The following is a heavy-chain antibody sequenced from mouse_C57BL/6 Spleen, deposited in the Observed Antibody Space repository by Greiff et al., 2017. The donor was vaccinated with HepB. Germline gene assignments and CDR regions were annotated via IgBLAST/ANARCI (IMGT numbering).Heavy chain of an antibody. Sequence: VKLMEPGTELVKPGASVKLSCKASGYTFTSYWMHWVKQRPGQGLEWIGNINPSNGGTNYNEKFKSKATLTVDKSSSTAYMQLSSLTSEDSAVYYCARSRITTVVNWYFDVWGSGTTVTVSS. CDR1: GYTFTSYW. D-gene: IGHD1-1*01. J-gene: IGHJ1*01. V-gene: IGHV1-53*01. CDR3: ARSRITTVVNWYFDV. CDR2: INPSNGGT.